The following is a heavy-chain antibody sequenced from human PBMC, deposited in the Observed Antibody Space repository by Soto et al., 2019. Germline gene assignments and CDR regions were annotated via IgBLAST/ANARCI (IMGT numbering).Heavy chain of an antibody. Sequence: PGGSLRLSCAASGFTFSSYSMNWVRQAPGKGLEWVSSISSSSSYIYYADSVKGRFTISRDNAKNSLYLQMNSLRAEDTAVYYCASAPYCSGRSCTGFCGQGSLVTVYS. CDR2: ISSSSSYI. CDR3: ASAPYCSGRSCTGF. CDR1: GFTFSSYS. V-gene: IGHV3-21*01. J-gene: IGHJ4*02. D-gene: IGHD2-15*01.